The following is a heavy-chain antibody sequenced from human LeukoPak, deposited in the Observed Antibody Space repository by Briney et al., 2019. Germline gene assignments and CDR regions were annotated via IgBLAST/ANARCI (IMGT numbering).Heavy chain of an antibody. CDR1: GFAFSTYT. CDR2: INSGGTTT. V-gene: IGHV3-21*06. D-gene: IGHD3-22*01. CDR3: LRGDSRDF. J-gene: IGHJ4*02. Sequence: GGSLGLSSAACGFAFSTYTMNWARQSPGKGLEWVASINSGGTTTHYADSVKGRFTISRDNAQNVLYLQMNGLRADDAAVYYCLRGDSRDFWGQGTLVTVSS.